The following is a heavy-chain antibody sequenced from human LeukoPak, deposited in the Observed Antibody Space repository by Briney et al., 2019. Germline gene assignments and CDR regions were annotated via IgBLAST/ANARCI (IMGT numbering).Heavy chain of an antibody. Sequence: AGSLRLSCAASGFTFSSYAMSWVRQAPGKGLEWVSAISGSGGSTYYADSVKGRFTISRDNSKSTLFLQMKSLRDEDTAVYFCAKATFDSGWDDWGQGTLVTVSS. CDR1: GFTFSSYA. CDR2: ISGSGGST. CDR3: AKATFDSGWDD. D-gene: IGHD6-25*01. V-gene: IGHV3-23*01. J-gene: IGHJ4*02.